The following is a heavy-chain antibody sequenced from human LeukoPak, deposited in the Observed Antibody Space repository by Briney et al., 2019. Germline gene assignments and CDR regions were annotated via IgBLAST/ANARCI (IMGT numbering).Heavy chain of an antibody. J-gene: IGHJ4*02. CDR1: GFTFSDYY. Sequence: GGSLRLSCAASGFTFSDYYMSWIRQAPGKGLEWVSYISSSGSTIYYADSVKGRFTISRDNAKNSLYLQMSSLRAEDTAVYYCARARYYYDSSGYYGGYWGQGTLVTVSS. CDR2: ISSSGSTI. CDR3: ARARYYYDSSGYYGGY. D-gene: IGHD3-22*01. V-gene: IGHV3-11*01.